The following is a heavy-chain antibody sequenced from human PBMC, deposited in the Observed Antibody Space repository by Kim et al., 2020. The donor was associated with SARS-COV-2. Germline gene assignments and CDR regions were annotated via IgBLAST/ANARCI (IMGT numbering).Heavy chain of an antibody. J-gene: IGHJ4*02. Sequence: GGSLRLSCAASGFTFSNAWMSWVRQAPGKGLEWVGRIKSKTDGGTTDYAAPVKGRFTISRDDSTNTLYLQMNSLKTEDTAVYYCTTDLLWAVTFDYWGQGTLVTVSS. CDR3: TTDLLWAVTFDY. D-gene: IGHD4-4*01. CDR1: GFTFSNAW. V-gene: IGHV3-15*01. CDR2: IKSKTDGGTT.